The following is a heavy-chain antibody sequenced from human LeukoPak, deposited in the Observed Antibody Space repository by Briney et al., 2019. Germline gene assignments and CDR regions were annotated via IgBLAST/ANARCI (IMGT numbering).Heavy chain of an antibody. CDR3: AKDQYIYGSSPFDF. Sequence: GGSLRLSCAAFGFTFSSYAMSWVRQAPGKGLEWVSSFSGGSGNTYYADSVKGRFTTSRDNSQNTLYLQMSSLRAEDTAIYYCAKDQYIYGSSPFDFWGQGTLVTVSS. J-gene: IGHJ4*02. D-gene: IGHD3-10*01. CDR2: FSGGSGNT. V-gene: IGHV3-23*01. CDR1: GFTFSSYA.